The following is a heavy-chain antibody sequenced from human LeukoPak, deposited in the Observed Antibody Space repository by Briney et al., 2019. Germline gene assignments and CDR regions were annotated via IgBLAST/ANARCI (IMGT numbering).Heavy chain of an antibody. CDR1: GGAKGSRS. Sequence: SVTLSFTIGNRGGAKGSRSWWWTRQSTRKGLEWIGYIYYSGSTNYNPSLKSRVTILVDTSKTQVSLKLSSVTAADTAVYYWARYMIVVDHDTHYSFGMYVWNQGSSLTVS. CDR3: ARYMIVVDHDTHYSFGMYV. CDR2: IYYSGST. J-gene: IGHJ6*02. D-gene: IGHD3-22*01. V-gene: IGHV4-59*01.